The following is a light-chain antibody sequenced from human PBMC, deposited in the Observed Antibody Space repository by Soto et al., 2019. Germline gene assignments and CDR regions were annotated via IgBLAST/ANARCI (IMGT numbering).Light chain of an antibody. CDR1: QSMSNW. CDR2: DAS. V-gene: IGKV1-5*01. Sequence: DSQMTQSPSTLSASVGDRVTITCRARQSMSNWLAWYQQKPGKAPKLLVYDASTLQSGVPSRFSGSGSGTEFTLTISSLQPDDFATYYCQQYDIYSRTFGPGTKVAIK. J-gene: IGKJ1*01. CDR3: QQYDIYSRT.